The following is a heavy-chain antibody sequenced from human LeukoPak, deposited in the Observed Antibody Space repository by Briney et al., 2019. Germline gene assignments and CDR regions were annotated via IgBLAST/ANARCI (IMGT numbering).Heavy chain of an antibody. J-gene: IGHJ4*02. CDR3: ARGLAAAAHDY. CDR2: IYTSGST. V-gene: IGHV4-61*02. Sequence: SETLSLTCTVSGGSISSGSYDWSWIRQPAGKGLEWIGRIYTSGSTNYNPSLKSRVTISVDTSKNQFSLKLSSVTAADTAVYYCARGLAAAAHDYWGQGTLVTVSS. D-gene: IGHD6-13*01. CDR1: GGSISSGSYD.